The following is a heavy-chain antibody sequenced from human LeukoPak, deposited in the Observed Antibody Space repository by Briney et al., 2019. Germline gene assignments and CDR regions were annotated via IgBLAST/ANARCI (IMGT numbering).Heavy chain of an antibody. Sequence: GGSLRLSCAASGFTVSSNYMSWVRQAPGKGLEWVSVIYSGGSTYYADPVKGRFTISRDNSKNTLYLQMNSLRAEDTAVYYCASYGSGSYYKRSDYWGQGTLVTVSS. CDR2: IYSGGST. CDR3: ASYGSGSYYKRSDY. J-gene: IGHJ4*02. V-gene: IGHV3-53*01. CDR1: GFTVSSNY. D-gene: IGHD3-10*01.